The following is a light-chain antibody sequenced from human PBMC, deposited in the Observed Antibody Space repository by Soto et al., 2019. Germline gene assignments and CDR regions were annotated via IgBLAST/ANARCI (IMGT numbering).Light chain of an antibody. V-gene: IGKV3-20*01. CDR3: QQYGSSPPIT. CDR2: GAS. CDR1: QSVSSSY. J-gene: IGKJ5*01. Sequence: EIVLTQFPGTLSLSPGERATLSCRASQSVSSSYLAWYQQKPGQAPRLLIYGASSRATGIPDRFSGSGSGTDFTLTISRLEPEDFAVYYCQQYGSSPPITFGQGIRLEIK.